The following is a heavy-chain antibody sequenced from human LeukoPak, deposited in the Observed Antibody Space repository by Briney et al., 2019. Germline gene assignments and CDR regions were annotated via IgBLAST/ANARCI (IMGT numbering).Heavy chain of an antibody. CDR1: GLTLSSYW. D-gene: IGHD2-2*02. CDR3: YTAVPDY. J-gene: IGHJ4*02. Sequence: GGSLRLSCAASGLTLSSYWMSCVRQAPEGGLKWVTNKKQDGSQKNYLDSVKGRFTTSRDNAKNSLYRQMNSLRAEDTAAYYCYTAVPDYWGQGTLVTVSS. V-gene: IGHV3-7*01. CDR2: KKQDGSQK.